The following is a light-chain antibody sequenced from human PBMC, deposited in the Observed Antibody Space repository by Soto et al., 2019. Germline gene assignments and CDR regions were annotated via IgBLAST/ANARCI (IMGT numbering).Light chain of an antibody. CDR3: AAWDDSLNGSYV. Sequence: QPVLTQPPSVSEAPRQRVTISCSGSSSNIGNNAVNWYQQLPGKAPKLLIYYDDLLPSGGSDRFSGSKSGTSASLAISGLQSEDEADYYCAAWDDSLNGSYVFGTGTKLTVL. CDR2: YDD. J-gene: IGLJ1*01. CDR1: SSNIGNNA. V-gene: IGLV1-36*01.